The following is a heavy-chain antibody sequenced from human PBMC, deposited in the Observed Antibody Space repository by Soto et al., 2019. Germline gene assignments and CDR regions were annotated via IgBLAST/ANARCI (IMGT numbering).Heavy chain of an antibody. J-gene: IGHJ5*02. CDR2: MNPNSGNT. CDR1: GYTFTSYD. CDR3: ARILPMVRGVQNNWFDP. D-gene: IGHD3-10*01. V-gene: IGHV1-8*01. Sequence: GASVKVSCKASGYTFTSYDINWVRQATGQGLEWMGWMNPNSGNTGYAQKFQGRVTMTRNTSISTAYMELSSLRSEDTAVYYCARILPMVRGVQNNWFDPWGQGTLVTVSS.